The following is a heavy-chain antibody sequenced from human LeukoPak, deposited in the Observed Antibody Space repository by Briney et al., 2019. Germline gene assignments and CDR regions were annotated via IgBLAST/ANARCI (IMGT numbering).Heavy chain of an antibody. CDR2: ISGSGGST. Sequence: PGGSLRLSCAASGFTFSSYAMSWVRQAPGKGLEWVSAISGSGGSTYYADSVKGRFTISRDNSKNTLYLQMNSLRAEDTAVYYCARDPVKQDSSGDWGQGTLVTVSS. CDR3: ARDPVKQDSSGD. CDR1: GFTFSSYA. J-gene: IGHJ4*02. D-gene: IGHD3-22*01. V-gene: IGHV3-23*01.